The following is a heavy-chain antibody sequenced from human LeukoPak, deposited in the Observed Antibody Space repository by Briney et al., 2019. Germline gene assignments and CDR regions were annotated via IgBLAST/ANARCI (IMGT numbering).Heavy chain of an antibody. Sequence: SGPTLVNPTQTLTLTCTFSGFSLSTSGMCVSWIRQPPGKALEWLARIDWDDDKYYSTSLKTRLTISKDTSKNQVVLTMTSMDPVDTATYYCARIRDYSMILDYWGQGTLVTVSS. CDR2: IDWDDDK. J-gene: IGHJ4*02. CDR3: ARIRDYSMILDY. V-gene: IGHV2-70*11. D-gene: IGHD3/OR15-3a*01. CDR1: GFSLSTSGMC.